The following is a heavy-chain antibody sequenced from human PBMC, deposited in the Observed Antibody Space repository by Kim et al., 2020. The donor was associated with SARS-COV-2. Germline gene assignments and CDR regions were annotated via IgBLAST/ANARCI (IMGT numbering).Heavy chain of an antibody. CDR3: ATLVGRPISRITMVRGVIKDWYFDL. CDR2: FDPEDGET. CDR1: GYTLTELS. D-gene: IGHD3-10*01. J-gene: IGHJ2*01. Sequence: ASVKVSCKVSGYTLTELSMHWVRQAPGKGLEWMGGFDPEDGETIYAQKFQGRVTMTEDTSTDTAYMELSSLRSEDTAVYYCATLVGRPISRITMVRGVIKDWYFDLWGRGTLVTVSS. V-gene: IGHV1-24*01.